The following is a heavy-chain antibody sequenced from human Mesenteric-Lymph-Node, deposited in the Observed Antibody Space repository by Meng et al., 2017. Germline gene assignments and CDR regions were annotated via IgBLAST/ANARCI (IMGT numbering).Heavy chain of an antibody. V-gene: IGHV1-18*01. J-gene: IGHJ4*02. Sequence: QVQLVQSGVEVKKPGASVKVSCRASGNTFTNYGITWVRQAPGQGLEWMGWISAYNGDTNYAQKLQGRVTMTTDTSTTTAYMELRSLRSDDTAVYYCARAYDSDYWGQGTLVTVSS. D-gene: IGHD4-17*01. CDR2: ISAYNGDT. CDR3: ARAYDSDY. CDR1: GNTFTNYG.